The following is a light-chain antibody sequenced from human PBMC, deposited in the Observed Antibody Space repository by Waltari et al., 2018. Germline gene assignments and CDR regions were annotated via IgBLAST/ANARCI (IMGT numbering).Light chain of an antibody. J-gene: IGKJ1*01. V-gene: IGKV1-5*03. CDR3: QQYNGYIT. CDR1: ESVSSW. CDR2: KAS. Sequence: DIEMTPSPSTLSAYVGDRVTITCRASESVSSWLAWYQQKPGKAPKLLIYKASSLESGVPSRFSGSGSGTEFTLTISSLQPDDLATYYCQQYNGYITFGQGTKVEIK.